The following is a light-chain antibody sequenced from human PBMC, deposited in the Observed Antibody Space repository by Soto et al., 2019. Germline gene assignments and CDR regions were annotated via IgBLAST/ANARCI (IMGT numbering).Light chain of an antibody. V-gene: IGKV1-9*01. CDR2: AAS. CDR3: QQLNNYPST. Sequence: IQLTQSPSSLSASVGARVTIACRASQGIDSYLAWYQQKPGTAPKLLIYAASALQSGVPSRFSGSGSGTDFTLTISSLQPEDFATYYCQQLNNYPSTFGGGTKVDIK. J-gene: IGKJ4*01. CDR1: QGIDSY.